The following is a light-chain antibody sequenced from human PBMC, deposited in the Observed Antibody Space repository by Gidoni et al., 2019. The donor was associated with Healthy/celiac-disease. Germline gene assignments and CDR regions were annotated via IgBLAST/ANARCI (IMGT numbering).Light chain of an antibody. Sequence: GERATINCKSSQSVLYSSNNKNYLAWYQQKPGQPPKLLIYWASTRESGVPDRFSGGGSGTDFTLTISSLQAEDVAVYYCQQYYNTPVTFGGGTKVQIK. J-gene: IGKJ4*01. V-gene: IGKV4-1*01. CDR1: QSVLYSSNNKNY. CDR3: QQYYNTPVT. CDR2: WAS.